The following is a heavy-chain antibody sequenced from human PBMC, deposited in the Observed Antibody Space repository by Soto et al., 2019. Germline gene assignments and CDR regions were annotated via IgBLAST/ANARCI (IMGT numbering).Heavy chain of an antibody. CDR2: ISYDGSNK. D-gene: IGHD3-10*01. CDR1: GFTFSSYG. V-gene: IGHV3-30*18. CDR3: AKDYYGSGSYYENVLGY. J-gene: IGHJ4*02. Sequence: GGSLRLSCAASGFTFSSYGMHWVRQAPGKGLEWVAVISYDGSNKYYADSVKGRFTISRDNSKNTLYLQMNSLRAEDTAVYYCAKDYYGSGSYYENVLGYWGQGTLVTVSS.